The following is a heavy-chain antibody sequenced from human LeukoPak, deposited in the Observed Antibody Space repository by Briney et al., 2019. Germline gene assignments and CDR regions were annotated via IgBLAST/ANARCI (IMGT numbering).Heavy chain of an antibody. V-gene: IGHV4-61*02. CDR3: ARASFRFDP. CDR1: GGSISSGSYY. D-gene: IGHD6-6*01. CDR2: IYTSGST. J-gene: IGHJ5*02. Sequence: TPSQTLSLTCTVSGGSISSGSYYWSWIRQPAGKGLEWIGRIYTSGSTNYNPSLKSRVTISVDTSKNQFSLKLSSVTAADTAVYYCARASFRFDPWGQGTLVTVSS.